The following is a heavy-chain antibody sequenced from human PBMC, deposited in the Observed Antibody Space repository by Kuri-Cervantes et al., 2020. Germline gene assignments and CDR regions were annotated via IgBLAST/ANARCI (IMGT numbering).Heavy chain of an antibody. Sequence: ASVKVSCKASGYTFTSYGISWVRQAPGQGLEWMGWISAYNGNTNYAQKFQGRVTMTTDTTTSTAYMELRSLRSDDTAVYYCARDVDLVIRDIVSHTFDVWGQGTMVTVSS. CDR2: ISAYNGNT. J-gene: IGHJ3*01. CDR3: ARDVDLVIRDIVSHTFDV. D-gene: IGHD2-21*01. V-gene: IGHV1-18*01. CDR1: GYTFTSYG.